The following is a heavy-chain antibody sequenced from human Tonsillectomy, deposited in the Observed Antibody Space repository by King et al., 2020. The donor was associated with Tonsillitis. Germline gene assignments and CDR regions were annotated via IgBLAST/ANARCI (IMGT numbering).Heavy chain of an antibody. V-gene: IGHV3-74*01. Sequence: VQLVESGGGLVQPGGSLRLSCAASGFTFSSYWMHWVRQAPGKGLVWVSRINSDGSSTSYADSVKGRFTISRANAKNTLYLQMNSLRAEDTAVYYCAKSQAGDYYYYYGMDVWGQGTTVTVSS. J-gene: IGHJ6*02. CDR2: INSDGSST. CDR3: AKSQAGDYYYYYGMDV. D-gene: IGHD4-17*01. CDR1: GFTFSSYW.